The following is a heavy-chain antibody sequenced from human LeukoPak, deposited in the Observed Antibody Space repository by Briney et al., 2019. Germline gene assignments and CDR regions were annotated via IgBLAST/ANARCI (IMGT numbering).Heavy chain of an antibody. CDR2: ISSGSSTI. CDR3: ARRTHGYCSGGSCYAFQH. J-gene: IGHJ1*01. Sequence: PGGSLRLSCAASGFTFSSYSMHWVRQAPGKGLEWVSYISSGSSTIYYADSVKGRFTISRDNAKNSLYLQMDSLRAEDTAVYYCARRTHGYCSGGSCYAFQHWGQGTLVTVSS. CDR1: GFTFSSYS. D-gene: IGHD2-15*01. V-gene: IGHV3-48*04.